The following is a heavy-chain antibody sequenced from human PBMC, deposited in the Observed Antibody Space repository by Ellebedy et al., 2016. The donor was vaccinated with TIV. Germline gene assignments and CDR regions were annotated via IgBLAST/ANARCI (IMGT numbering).Heavy chain of an antibody. CDR2: IWYDGSNA. V-gene: IGHV3-33*08. J-gene: IGHJ4*02. Sequence: PGGSLRLSCAVSGFTFRSHAMHRVRQAPGKGLELVAIIWYDGSNANYADSAKGRFTISRDNSKNTLYLQMNSLKVEDTAVYYCASWAADSKSAGATSFDYWGQGTLVTVSS. D-gene: IGHD1-26*01. CDR1: GFTFRSHA. CDR3: ASWAADSKSAGATSFDY.